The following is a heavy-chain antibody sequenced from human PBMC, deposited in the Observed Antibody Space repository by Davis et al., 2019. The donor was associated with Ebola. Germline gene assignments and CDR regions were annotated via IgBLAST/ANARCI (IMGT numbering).Heavy chain of an antibody. CDR1: GFTFDDYA. D-gene: IGHD4-11*01. Sequence: GGSLRLSCAASGFTFDDYAMHWVRQAPGKGLEWVSGISWNSGSIGYADSVKGRFTISRDNAKNSLYLQMNSLRAEDTALYYCARGNSNYDDFDYWGQGTLVTVSS. J-gene: IGHJ4*02. V-gene: IGHV3-9*01. CDR3: ARGNSNYDDFDY. CDR2: ISWNSGSI.